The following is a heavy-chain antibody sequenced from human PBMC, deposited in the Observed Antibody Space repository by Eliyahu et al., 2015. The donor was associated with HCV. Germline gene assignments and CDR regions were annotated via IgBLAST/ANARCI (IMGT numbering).Heavy chain of an antibody. CDR3: ARADDSSGYYYVIYYYYGMDV. V-gene: IGHV3-74*01. CDR2: INSDGSST. D-gene: IGHD3-22*01. Sequence: EVQLVESGGGLVQPGGSLRLSCAASGFTFSSYWMHWVRQAPGKGLVWVSRINSDGSSTSYADSVKGRFTISRDNAKNTLYLQMNSLRAEDTAVYYCARADDSSGYYYVIYYYYGMDVWGQGTTVTVSS. CDR1: GFTFSSYW. J-gene: IGHJ6*02.